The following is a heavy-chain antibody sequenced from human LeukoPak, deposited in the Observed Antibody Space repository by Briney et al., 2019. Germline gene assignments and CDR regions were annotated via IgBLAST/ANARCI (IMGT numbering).Heavy chain of an antibody. CDR1: GGSISSYY. Sequence: SETLSLTCTVSGGSISSYYWSWIRQPPGKGLEWIGYIYYSGSTNYNPSLKSRVTISVDTSKNQFSLKLSSVTAADTAVYYCARGGYSGYGHAFDIWSQGTMVTVSS. CDR2: IYYSGST. J-gene: IGHJ3*02. D-gene: IGHD5-12*01. CDR3: ARGGYSGYGHAFDI. V-gene: IGHV4-59*01.